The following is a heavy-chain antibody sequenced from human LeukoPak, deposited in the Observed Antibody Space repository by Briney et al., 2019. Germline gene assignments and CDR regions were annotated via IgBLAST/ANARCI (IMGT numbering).Heavy chain of an antibody. V-gene: IGHV3-48*04. CDR1: GFTFSSYS. D-gene: IGHD1-26*01. J-gene: IGHJ4*02. Sequence: PGGSLRLSCAASGFTFSSYSMNWVRQAPGKGLEWVSYISSSSSTINYADSVKGRFTISRDNAKNSLYLQMNSLRAEDTAVYYCARGWGLLFRGQGTLVTVSS. CDR2: ISSSSSTI. CDR3: ARGWGLLF.